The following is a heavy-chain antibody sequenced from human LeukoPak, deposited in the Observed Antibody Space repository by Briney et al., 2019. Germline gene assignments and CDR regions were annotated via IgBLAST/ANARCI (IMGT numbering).Heavy chain of an antibody. CDR2: ISVSGAGT. Sequence: GGSLRLACAASGFTFTKHVITWARQGPGEGLGWVSGISVSGAGTFYAESVKGRFTISRHNSKTTLSLHMNSLRAEDTAIYHCAKVDPASVTGGVFYYYYYMDVWGKGTTVTVSS. D-gene: IGHD2-21*02. CDR3: AKVDPASVTGGVFYYYYYMDV. V-gene: IGHV3-23*01. J-gene: IGHJ6*03. CDR1: GFTFTKHV.